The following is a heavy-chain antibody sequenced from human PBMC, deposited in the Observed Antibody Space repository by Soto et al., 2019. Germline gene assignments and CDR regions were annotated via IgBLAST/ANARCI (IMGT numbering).Heavy chain of an antibody. CDR1: GYTFTSYD. CDR2: MNPNSGNT. CDR3: ARGFGKQLAQRSIPFDI. J-gene: IGHJ3*02. V-gene: IGHV1-8*01. D-gene: IGHD6-6*01. Sequence: ASVKVSCKASGYTFTSYDINWVRQATGQGLEWMGWMNPNSGNTGYAQKFQGRVTMTRNTSISTAYMELSSLRSEDTAVYYCARGFGKQLAQRSIPFDIWGQGTMVTVSS.